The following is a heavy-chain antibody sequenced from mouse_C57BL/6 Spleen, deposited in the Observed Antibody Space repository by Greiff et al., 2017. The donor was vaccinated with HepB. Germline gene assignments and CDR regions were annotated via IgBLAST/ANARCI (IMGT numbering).Heavy chain of an antibody. D-gene: IGHD2-3*01. CDR1: GFTFSDYG. J-gene: IGHJ2*01. CDR3: ARSGFYDGYSDY. V-gene: IGHV5-17*01. CDR2: ISSGSSTI. Sequence: EVKLVESGGGLVKPGGSLKLSCAASGFTFSDYGMHWVRQAPEKGLEWVAYISSGSSTIYYADTVKGRFTISRDNAKNTLFLQMTSLRSEDTAMYYCARSGFYDGYSDYWGQGTTLTVSS.